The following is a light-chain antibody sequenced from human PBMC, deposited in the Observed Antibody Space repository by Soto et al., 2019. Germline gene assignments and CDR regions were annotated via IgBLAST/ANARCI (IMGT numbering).Light chain of an antibody. Sequence: IRMTQSPSSFSSATGYIVTITCLASQGISSYLAWYQQKPGKAPKLLIYAASTLQSGVPSRFSGSGSGTDFTLTISCLQSEDFATYYCQQYYSYPITFGQGTRLEIK. CDR2: AAS. J-gene: IGKJ5*01. CDR1: QGISSY. V-gene: IGKV1-8*01. CDR3: QQYYSYPIT.